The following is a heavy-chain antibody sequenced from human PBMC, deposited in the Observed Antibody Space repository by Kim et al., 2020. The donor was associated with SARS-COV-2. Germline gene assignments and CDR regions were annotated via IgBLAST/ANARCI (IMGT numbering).Heavy chain of an antibody. J-gene: IGHJ6*04. CDR1: GFTFSSYG. CDR2: IWYDGSNK. CDR3: ARMWVRGIIITNYYYYVMDL. Sequence: GGSLRLSCAASGFTFSSYGMHWVRQAPGKGLEWVAIIWYDGSNKYYADSVKGRFTISRDNSKNTLYLQMNSLRAEDTAVYFCARMWVRGIIITNYYYYVMDLWGKGTTVTVSS. V-gene: IGHV3-33*01. D-gene: IGHD3-10*01.